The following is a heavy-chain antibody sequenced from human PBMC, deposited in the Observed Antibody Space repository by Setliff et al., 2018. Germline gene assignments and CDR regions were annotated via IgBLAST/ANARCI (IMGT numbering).Heavy chain of an antibody. CDR1: GHSISSGYY. Sequence: PSETLSLTCTVSGHSISSGYYWGWIRQPPGKGLEWIGSIYHSGSTYYNPSLKSRVTISVDTSKNQFSLKLSSVTAADTAVYYCAGGSLHRLDYWGQGTLVTVSS. D-gene: IGHD3-10*01. V-gene: IGHV4-38-2*02. CDR2: IYHSGST. J-gene: IGHJ4*02. CDR3: AGGSLHRLDY.